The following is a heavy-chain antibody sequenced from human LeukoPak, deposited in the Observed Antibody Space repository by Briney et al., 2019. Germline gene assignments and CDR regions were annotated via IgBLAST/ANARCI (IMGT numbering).Heavy chain of an antibody. Sequence: EASVKVSCKASGYTFTGYYMHWVRQAPGRGLEWLGWINPNSGGTNYAQKFQGWVTMTRDTSISTAYMELSRLRSDDTAVYFCFKQKTAYEILTGYYSAFFDYWGQGTLVTVSS. CDR1: GYTFTGYY. CDR2: INPNSGGT. D-gene: IGHD3-9*01. J-gene: IGHJ4*02. CDR3: FKQKTAYEILTGYYSAFFDY. V-gene: IGHV1-2*04.